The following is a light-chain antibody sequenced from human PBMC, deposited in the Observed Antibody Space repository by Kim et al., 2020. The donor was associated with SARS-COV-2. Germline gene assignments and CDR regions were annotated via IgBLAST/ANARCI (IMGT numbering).Light chain of an antibody. CDR1: QSVSRSY. V-gene: IGKV3-20*01. CDR3: QQYGSSPPRT. J-gene: IGKJ1*01. Sequence: PGERATLSCRASQSVSRSYLAWYQQKPGQAPRLLIYGASSRATDIPDRFSGSGSGTDFTLTISRLEPEDFAVYYCQQYGSSPPRTFGQGTKVDIK. CDR2: GAS.